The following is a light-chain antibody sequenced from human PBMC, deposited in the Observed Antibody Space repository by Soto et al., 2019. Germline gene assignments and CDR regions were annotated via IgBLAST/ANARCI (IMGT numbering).Light chain of an antibody. Sequence: EIVMTQSPATLSVSPVERATLSCRASQSVSSNLAWYQQKPGQPPRLLIYGASSRATGIPDRFSGSGSGTDFTLTISRLEPEDFAVYYCQHYGSSPTFGQGTKVDIK. CDR1: QSVSSN. V-gene: IGKV3-20*01. CDR2: GAS. J-gene: IGKJ1*01. CDR3: QHYGSSPT.